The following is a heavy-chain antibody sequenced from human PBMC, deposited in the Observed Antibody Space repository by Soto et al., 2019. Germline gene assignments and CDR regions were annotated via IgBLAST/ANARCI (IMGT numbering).Heavy chain of an antibody. CDR2: INHSGST. CDR1: GGSFSGYY. CDR3: ARVGYNWNYKNWFDP. J-gene: IGHJ5*02. V-gene: IGHV4-34*01. Sequence: QVQLQQWGAGLLKPSETLSLTCAVYGGSFSGYYWSWIRQPPGKGLEWSGEINHSGSTNYNPSLKSRVTISVDTSKNQFSLKLSYVTAANTAVYYGARVGYNWNYKNWFDPWGQGTLVTVSS. D-gene: IGHD1-7*01.